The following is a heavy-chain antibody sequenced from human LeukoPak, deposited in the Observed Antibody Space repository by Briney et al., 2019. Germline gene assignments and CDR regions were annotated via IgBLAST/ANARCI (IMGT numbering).Heavy chain of an antibody. CDR1: GYTFTSYG. J-gene: IGHJ4*02. CDR2: ISTYNGHT. V-gene: IGHV1-18*01. Sequence: ASVKVSCKASGYTFTSYGINWVRQAPGQGLEWMGWISTYNGHTNYAQKFQGRVTMTRDTSISTAYMELSRLRSDDTAVYYCAKGRGSYSNDYWGQGTLVTVSS. CDR3: AKGRGSYSNDY. D-gene: IGHD1-26*01.